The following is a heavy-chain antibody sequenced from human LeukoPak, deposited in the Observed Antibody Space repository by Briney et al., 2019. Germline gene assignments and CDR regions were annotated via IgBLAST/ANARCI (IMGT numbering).Heavy chain of an antibody. CDR2: IYYSGST. CDR3: AGAHCGGDCYSGRAFDI. V-gene: IGHV4-39*07. J-gene: IGHJ3*02. CDR1: GGSISSSSYY. Sequence: SETLSLTCTVSGGSISSSSYYWGWIRQPPGKGLEWIGSIYYSGSTYYNPSLKSRVTISVDTSKNQFSLKLSSATAADTAVYYCAGAHCGGDCYSGRAFDIWGQGTMVTVSS. D-gene: IGHD2-21*02.